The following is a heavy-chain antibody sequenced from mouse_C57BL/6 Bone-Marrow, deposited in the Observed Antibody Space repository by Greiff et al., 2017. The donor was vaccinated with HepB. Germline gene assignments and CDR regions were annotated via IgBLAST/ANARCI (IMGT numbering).Heavy chain of an antibody. CDR2: IYPGDGDT. V-gene: IGHV1-82*01. Sequence: QVQLQQSGPELLKPGASVKISCKASGYAFSSSWMNWVKQRPGKGLEWIGRIYPGDGDTNYNGKFKGKATLTADKSSSTAYMQLSSLTSEDSAVYFCARWFVDYWGQGTTLTVSS. CDR1: GYAFSSSW. D-gene: IGHD2-2*01. J-gene: IGHJ2*01. CDR3: ARWFVDY.